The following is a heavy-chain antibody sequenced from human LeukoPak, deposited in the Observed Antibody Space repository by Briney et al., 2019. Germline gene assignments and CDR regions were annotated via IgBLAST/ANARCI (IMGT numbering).Heavy chain of an antibody. CDR3: ASLNDGEFHFDY. D-gene: IGHD3-10*01. CDR2: IYSGGST. V-gene: IGHV3-53*01. J-gene: IGHJ4*02. Sequence: AGSLRLSCAASGFTVSSNYMSWVRQAPGKGLQWVSLIYSGGSTYYADSVKSRFTISRDNSKNTLYLQMNSLRAEDTAVYYCASLNDGEFHFDYWGQGTLVTVSS. CDR1: GFTVSSNY.